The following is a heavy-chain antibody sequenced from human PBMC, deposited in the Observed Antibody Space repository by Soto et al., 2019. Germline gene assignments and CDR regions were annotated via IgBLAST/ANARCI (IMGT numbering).Heavy chain of an antibody. V-gene: IGHV4-59*01. CDR3: ARYDFVAYYFDL. D-gene: IGHD3-3*01. J-gene: IGHJ4*02. CDR1: GPSITSYY. Sequence: PSETLSLTCSVSGPSITSYYWSWIRRPPGKGLEWIGYMIYRGTANYNPSLKSRVTISVDTSKNQFSLNLSSVSTADTAMYFCARYDFVAYYFDLWGPGTLVTSPQ. CDR2: MIYRGTA.